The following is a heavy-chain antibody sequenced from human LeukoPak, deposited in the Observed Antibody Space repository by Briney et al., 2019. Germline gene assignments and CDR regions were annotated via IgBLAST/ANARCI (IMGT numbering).Heavy chain of an antibody. CDR2: IKQDGSEK. J-gene: IGHJ4*02. V-gene: IGHV3-7*01. Sequence: GGSLRLSCVVSTFTFNSNWMSWVRQAPGKGLEWVANIKQDGSEKYHVDSVKGRFTISRDNAKNSLYLQMNSLRAEDTAVYYCARAGYDYVWGSYRFDYWGQGTLVTVSS. CDR1: TFTFNSNW. CDR3: ARAGYDYVWGSYRFDY. D-gene: IGHD3-16*02.